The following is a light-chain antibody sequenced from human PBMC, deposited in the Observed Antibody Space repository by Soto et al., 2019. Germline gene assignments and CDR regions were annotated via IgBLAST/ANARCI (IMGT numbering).Light chain of an antibody. CDR2: DAS. Sequence: ETVLTQSPATLSLSPGERATLSCRASQSVRSNLAWYQHRPGQAPRLLIYDASNRATGIPGRFSGSGSGTDFTLTISNLEHEDFAVYYCQHRDNWPWTFGQGAKVEIK. CDR1: QSVRSN. J-gene: IGKJ1*01. V-gene: IGKV3-11*01. CDR3: QHRDNWPWT.